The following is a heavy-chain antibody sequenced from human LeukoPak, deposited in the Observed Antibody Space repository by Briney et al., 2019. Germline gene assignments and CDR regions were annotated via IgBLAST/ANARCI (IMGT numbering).Heavy chain of an antibody. V-gene: IGHV1-18*01. CDR2: ISAYNGNT. CDR1: GYTFTSYG. D-gene: IGHD1-1*01. Sequence: ASVKVSCKASGYTFTSYGISWVRQAPGQGLEWMGWISAYNGNTNYAQKLQGRVTMTTDTSTSTAYMELRSLRSDDTAVYYCARVILRARTGTTPYYFDYWGQGTLVTVSS. J-gene: IGHJ4*02. CDR3: ARVILRARTGTTPYYFDY.